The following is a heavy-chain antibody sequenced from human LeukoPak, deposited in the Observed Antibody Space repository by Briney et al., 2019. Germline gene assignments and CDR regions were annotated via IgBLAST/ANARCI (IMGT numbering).Heavy chain of an antibody. CDR3: ARDNFRYCSGGSCFLNPTTSYGMDV. J-gene: IGHJ6*04. CDR1: GGSFSGYY. D-gene: IGHD2-15*01. Sequence: SETLSLTCAVYGGSFSGYYWSWIRQPPGKGLEWIGEINHSGSTNYNPSLKSRVTISVDTSMNQFSLKLSSVTAADTAVYYCARDNFRYCSGGSCFLNPTTSYGMDVWGKGTTVTVSS. V-gene: IGHV4-34*01. CDR2: INHSGST.